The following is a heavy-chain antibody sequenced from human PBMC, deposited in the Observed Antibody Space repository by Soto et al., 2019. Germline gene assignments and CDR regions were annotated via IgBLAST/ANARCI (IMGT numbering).Heavy chain of an antibody. CDR3: ARDLSTVTTRSADDY. CDR2: ISAYNGNT. D-gene: IGHD4-17*01. CDR1: GYTFTRYG. J-gene: IGHJ4*01. Sequence: ASVKVSFKASGYTFTRYGISWLRQAPGQGLEWMGWISAYNGNTNYAQKLQGRVTMTTDTSTSTAYMELRSLRSDDTAVYYCARDLSTVTTRSADDYWGQGTLVTVSS. V-gene: IGHV1-18*04.